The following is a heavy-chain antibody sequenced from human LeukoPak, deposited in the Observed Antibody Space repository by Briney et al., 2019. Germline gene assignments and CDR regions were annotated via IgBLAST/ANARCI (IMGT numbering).Heavy chain of an antibody. V-gene: IGHV1-18*04. CDR1: GYTFTGYY. CDR2: INPNSGNT. Sequence: GASVKVSCKASGYTFTGYYMHWVRQAPGQGLEWMGWINPNSGNTNYAQKLQGRVTMTTDTSTSTAYMELRSLRSDDTAVYYCARSGYRDYYYYGMDVWGQGTTVTVSS. CDR3: ARSGYRDYYYYGMDV. D-gene: IGHD3-3*01. J-gene: IGHJ6*02.